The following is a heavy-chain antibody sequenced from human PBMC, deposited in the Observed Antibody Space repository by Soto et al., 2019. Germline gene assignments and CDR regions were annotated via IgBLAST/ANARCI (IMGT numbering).Heavy chain of an antibody. CDR3: ARDRVEGVYAHYYYGMDV. Sequence: QVQLVESGGGVVQPGRSLRLSCAASGFTFSSYGMHWVRQAPGKGLEWVAVIWYDGSNKYYADSVKRRFTISRDNSKNTLYLQMTSLRAEDTAVYYGARDRVEGVYAHYYYGMDVWGQGTTVTVSS. CDR2: IWYDGSNK. V-gene: IGHV3-33*01. D-gene: IGHD1-26*01. CDR1: GFTFSSYG. J-gene: IGHJ6*02.